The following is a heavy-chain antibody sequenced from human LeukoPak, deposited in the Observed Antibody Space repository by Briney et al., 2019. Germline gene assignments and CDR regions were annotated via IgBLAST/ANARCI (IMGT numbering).Heavy chain of an antibody. Sequence: GGSLRLSCAASRFTFSSYAMSWVRQAPGKGLEWVSAISGSGGSTYYADSVKGRFTISRDNSKNTLYLQMNNLRAEDTAVYYCAKYDYGGNAGDDAFDIWGQGPMVTVSS. CDR3: AKYDYGGNAGDDAFDI. J-gene: IGHJ3*02. V-gene: IGHV3-23*01. D-gene: IGHD4-23*01. CDR2: ISGSGGST. CDR1: RFTFSSYA.